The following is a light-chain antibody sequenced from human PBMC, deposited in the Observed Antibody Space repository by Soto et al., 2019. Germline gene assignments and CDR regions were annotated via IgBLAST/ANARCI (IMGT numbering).Light chain of an antibody. Sequence: QSVLTQPPSVSEAPRQRVTISCSGSSSNIGNNGVNWYQQLPGKAPKLLIYYDDLKPSGVSDRFSGSKSGTSASLAISGLRSEDEADYYCASWDGSLSGHVFGTGTKVTVL. J-gene: IGLJ1*01. V-gene: IGLV1-36*01. CDR1: SSNIGNNG. CDR2: YDD. CDR3: ASWDGSLSGHV.